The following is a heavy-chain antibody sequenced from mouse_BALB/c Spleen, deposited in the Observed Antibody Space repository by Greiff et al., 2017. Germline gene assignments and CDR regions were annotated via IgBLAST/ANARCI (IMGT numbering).Heavy chain of an antibody. CDR2: IDPENGNT. Sequence: EVKLQQSGAELVRPGALVKLSCKASGFNIKDYYMHWVKQRPEQGLEWIGWIDPENGNTIYDPKFQGKASITADTSSNTAYLQLSSLTSEDTAVYYCARRYGNYVDYAMDYWGQGTSVTVSS. J-gene: IGHJ4*01. V-gene: IGHV14-1*02. CDR3: ARRYGNYVDYAMDY. CDR1: GFNIKDYY. D-gene: IGHD2-1*01.